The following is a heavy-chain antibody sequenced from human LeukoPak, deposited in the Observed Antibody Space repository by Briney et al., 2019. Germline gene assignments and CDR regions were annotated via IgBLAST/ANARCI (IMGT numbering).Heavy chain of an antibody. CDR1: GGSISSSSYY. CDR3: ASQRYSSSWYGVDYFDY. J-gene: IGHJ4*02. Sequence: SETLSLTCTVSGGSISSSSYYWGWIRQPPGRGLEWIGSIYYSGSTYYNPSLKSRVTISVDTSKNQFSLKLSSVTAADTAVYYCASQRYSSSWYGVDYFDYWGQGTLVTVSS. CDR2: IYYSGST. V-gene: IGHV4-39*01. D-gene: IGHD6-13*01.